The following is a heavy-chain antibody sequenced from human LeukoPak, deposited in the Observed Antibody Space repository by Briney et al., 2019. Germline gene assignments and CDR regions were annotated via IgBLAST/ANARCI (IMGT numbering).Heavy chain of an antibody. CDR1: GITFSNYW. Sequence: GGSLRLSRAASGITFSNYWMSWVRQAPGKGLEWVANIKQDGSEKYYVDSVKGRFTISRDNAKNSLYLQMNSLRAEDTAVYYCATRSATPMIAAGSEGAFDIWGQGTMVTVSS. V-gene: IGHV3-7*01. D-gene: IGHD3-22*01. J-gene: IGHJ3*02. CDR2: IKQDGSEK. CDR3: ATRSATPMIAAGSEGAFDI.